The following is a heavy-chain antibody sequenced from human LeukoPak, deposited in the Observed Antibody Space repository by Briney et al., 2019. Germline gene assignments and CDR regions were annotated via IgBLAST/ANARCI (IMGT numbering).Heavy chain of an antibody. J-gene: IGHJ5*02. D-gene: IGHD5-24*01. V-gene: IGHV4-34*01. CDR1: GGSFSGYY. CDR2: INHSGST. CDR3: ARSGGDGYNS. Sequence: ETLSLTCAVYGGSFSGYYWSWIRQPPGKGLEWIGEINHSGSTNYNPSLKSRVTISVDTSKNQFSLKLSSVTAADTAVYYCARSGGDGYNSWGQGTLVTVSS.